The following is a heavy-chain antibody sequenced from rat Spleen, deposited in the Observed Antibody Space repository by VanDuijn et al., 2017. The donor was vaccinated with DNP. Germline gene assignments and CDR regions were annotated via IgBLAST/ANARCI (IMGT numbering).Heavy chain of an antibody. Sequence: QVQLKESGPGLVQPSQTLSLTCTVSGFSLTSYGVSWVRQPPGKGLEWIAAISSGGSTYYNSALKSRLSISRDTSKNQVFLKMNSLNTEDTAIYFCTRDLRVATGHPYAMDPWGQGTSVTVSS. D-gene: IGHD1-3*01. CDR2: ISSGGST. CDR3: TRDLRVATGHPYAMDP. CDR1: GFSLTSYG. V-gene: IGHV2S12*01. J-gene: IGHJ4*01.